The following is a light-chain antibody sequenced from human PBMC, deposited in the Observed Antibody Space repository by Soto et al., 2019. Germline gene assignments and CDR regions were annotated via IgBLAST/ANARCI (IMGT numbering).Light chain of an antibody. CDR3: QVWDSSSDGGV. CDR1: NIGSKS. Sequence: SYELTQPPSVSVAPGQTARITCGGTNIGSKSVHWYQQKPGQASVLVVYDDSDRPSGIPERFSGSNSGNTATLTISRVEAGDEADYYCQVWDSSSDGGVFGGGTKLTVL. CDR2: DDS. J-gene: IGLJ2*01. V-gene: IGLV3-21*02.